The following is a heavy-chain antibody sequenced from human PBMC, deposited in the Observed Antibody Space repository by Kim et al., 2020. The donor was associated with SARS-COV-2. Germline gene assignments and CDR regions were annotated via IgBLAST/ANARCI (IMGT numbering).Heavy chain of an antibody. D-gene: IGHD3-10*01. CDR3: ARDHGRWAYYYGSGSYSTKNWFDP. J-gene: IGHJ5*02. V-gene: IGHV1-18*01. CDR2: ISAYNGNT. CDR1: GYTFTSYG. Sequence: ASVKVSCKASGYTFTSYGISWVRQAPGEGLEWMGWISAYNGNTNYAQKLQGRVTMTTDTSTSTAYMELRSLRSDDTAVYYCARDHGRWAYYYGSGSYSTKNWFDPWGQGTLVTVSS.